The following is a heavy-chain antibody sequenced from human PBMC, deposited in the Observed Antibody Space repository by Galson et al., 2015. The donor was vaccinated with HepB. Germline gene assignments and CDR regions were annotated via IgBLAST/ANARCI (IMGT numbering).Heavy chain of an antibody. V-gene: IGHV3-74*01. CDR1: GFTFSSYW. Sequence: SLRLSCAASGFTFSSYWMHWVRQAPGKGLVWVSRINSDGSSTSYADSVKGRFTISRDNAKNTLYLQMNSLRAEDTAVYYCATGLLLWFGELYSPPDYRGQGTLVTVSS. D-gene: IGHD3-10*01. J-gene: IGHJ4*02. CDR2: INSDGSST. CDR3: ATGLLLWFGELYSPPDY.